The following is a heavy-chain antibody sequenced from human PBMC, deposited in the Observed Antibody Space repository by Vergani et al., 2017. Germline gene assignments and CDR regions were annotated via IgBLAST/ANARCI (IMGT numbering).Heavy chain of an antibody. Sequence: QVQLVKSGAEVKKPGSSVKVSCKASGGTFSSYAISWVRQAPGQGLEWKGGIIPIFGTANYAQKSRGRVTITAYESTSKAYMELSSLRSEDTAVYYCARDRADCISASCFLNIRIKWGLFFPWGQGTLVTVSS. V-gene: IGHV1-69*01. CDR3: ARDRADCISASCFLNIRIKWGLFFP. CDR2: IIPIFGTA. J-gene: IGHJ5*02. CDR1: GGTFSSYA. D-gene: IGHD2-2*01.